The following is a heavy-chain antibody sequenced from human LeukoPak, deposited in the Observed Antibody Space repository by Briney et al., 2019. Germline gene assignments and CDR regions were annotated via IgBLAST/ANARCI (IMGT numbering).Heavy chain of an antibody. CDR1: GFTFSSYA. D-gene: IGHD3-10*01. J-gene: IGHJ4*02. V-gene: IGHV3-21*01. CDR3: ARVQNALDPHRGPDYYFDY. Sequence: PGRSLRLSCAASGFTFSSYAMHWVRQAPGKGLEWVSSIGSRSTYVYFADSVKGRFTISRDNAKNSLFLQLNSLRAEDTAVYYCARVQNALDPHRGPDYYFDYWGQGTLVTVSS. CDR2: IGSRSTYV.